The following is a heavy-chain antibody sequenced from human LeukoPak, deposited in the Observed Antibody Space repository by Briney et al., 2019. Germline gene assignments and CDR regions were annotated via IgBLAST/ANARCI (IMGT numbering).Heavy chain of an antibody. Sequence: ASVKVSCKASGYTFTSYYMHWVRQAPGQGLEWMGIINPSGGSTSHAQKFQGRVTMTRDTSTSTVYMELSRLRSDDTAVYYCARVMTALYYFDYWGQGTLVTVSS. J-gene: IGHJ4*02. D-gene: IGHD2-21*02. V-gene: IGHV1-46*01. CDR2: INPSGGST. CDR1: GYTFTSYY. CDR3: ARVMTALYYFDY.